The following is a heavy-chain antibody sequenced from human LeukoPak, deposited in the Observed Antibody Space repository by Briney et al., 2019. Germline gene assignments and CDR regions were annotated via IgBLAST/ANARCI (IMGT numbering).Heavy chain of an antibody. V-gene: IGHV4-34*01. CDR2: INHSGST. D-gene: IGHD2-15*01. Sequence: ASETLSLTCAVYGGSFSGYYWSWIRQPPGKGLEWIGEINHSGSTNYNPSLKSRVTISVDTSKNQFSLKLSSVTAADTAVYYCARARVAATSKGEFDYWGQGTLVTVSS. J-gene: IGHJ4*02. CDR3: ARARVAATSKGEFDY. CDR1: GGSFSGYY.